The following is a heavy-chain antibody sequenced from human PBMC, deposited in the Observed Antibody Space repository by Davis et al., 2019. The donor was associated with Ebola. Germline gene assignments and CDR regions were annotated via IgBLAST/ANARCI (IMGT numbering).Heavy chain of an antibody. J-gene: IGHJ3*02. V-gene: IGHV4-59*12. Sequence: GSLRLSCTVSGGSISSYYWSWIRQPPGKGLEWIGSIYYSGKTYYNSSLKSRVTISVDTSKNQFSLKLSSVTAADTAVYYCARARSGWDEIDAFDIWGQGTMVTVSS. CDR2: IYYSGKT. D-gene: IGHD6-19*01. CDR3: ARARSGWDEIDAFDI. CDR1: GGSISSYY.